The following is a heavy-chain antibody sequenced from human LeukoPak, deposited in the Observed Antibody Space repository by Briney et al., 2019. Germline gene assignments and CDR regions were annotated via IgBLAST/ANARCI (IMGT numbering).Heavy chain of an antibody. CDR1: GFTFSNYE. CDR2: IKQDGSEK. V-gene: IGHV3-7*01. J-gene: IGHJ4*02. D-gene: IGHD3-16*02. CDR3: ARDRGSYRPYYFDY. Sequence: GGSLRLSCAASGFTFSNYEMNWVRQAPGKGLEWVANIKQDGSEKYYVDSVKGRFTISRDNAKNSLYLQMNSLRAEDTAVYYCARDRGSYRPYYFDYWGQGTLVTVSS.